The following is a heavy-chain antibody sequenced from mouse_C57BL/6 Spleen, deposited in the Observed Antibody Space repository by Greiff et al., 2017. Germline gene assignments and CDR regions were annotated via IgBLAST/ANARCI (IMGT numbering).Heavy chain of an antibody. CDR1: GYSFTSYY. Sequence: VQLQQSGPELVKPGASVKISCKASGYSFTSYYIHWVKQRPGQGLEWIGWIYPGSGNTKYNEKFKGKATLSADTSSSTAYMQLSSLTSEDSAVYYCARGSYGNYLYFDVWGTGTTVTVSS. CDR2: IYPGSGNT. J-gene: IGHJ1*03. V-gene: IGHV1-66*01. CDR3: ARGSYGNYLYFDV. D-gene: IGHD2-10*02.